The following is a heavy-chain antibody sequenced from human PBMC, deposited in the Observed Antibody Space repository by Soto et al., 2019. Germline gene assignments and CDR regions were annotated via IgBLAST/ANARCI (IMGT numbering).Heavy chain of an antibody. CDR2: ISYDGSNK. Sequence: QVQLVESGGGVVQPGRSLRLSCAASGFTFSSYGMHWVRQAPGKGLEWVAVISYDGSNKYYADSVKGRFTISRDNSKNTLYLQMNSLRAEDTAVYYCAKESGTHWNYVYPYNWFDPWGQGTLVTVSS. D-gene: IGHD1-7*01. V-gene: IGHV3-30*18. CDR3: AKESGTHWNYVYPYNWFDP. J-gene: IGHJ5*02. CDR1: GFTFSSYG.